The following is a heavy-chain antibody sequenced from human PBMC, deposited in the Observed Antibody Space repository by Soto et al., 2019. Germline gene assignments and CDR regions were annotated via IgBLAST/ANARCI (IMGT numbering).Heavy chain of an antibody. J-gene: IGHJ6*02. CDR2: IIPIFGTA. D-gene: IGHD2-15*01. CDR1: GGTFSSYA. CDR3: ARGDVEVDTNPYYYGMDV. Sequence: GASVKVSCKASGGTFSSYAISWVRQAPGQGLEWMGGIIPIFGTANYAQKFQGRVTITADESTSTAYMELSSLRSEDTAVYYCARGDVEVDTNPYYYGMDVWGQGTTVTVS. V-gene: IGHV1-69*13.